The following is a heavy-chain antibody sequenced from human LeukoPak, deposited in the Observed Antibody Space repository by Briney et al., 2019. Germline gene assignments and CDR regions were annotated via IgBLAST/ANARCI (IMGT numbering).Heavy chain of an antibody. J-gene: IGHJ4*02. V-gene: IGHV4-30-4*08. CDR2: IYYSGST. D-gene: IGHD3-9*01. CDR3: ARENYDILTGTN. Sequence: SQTLSLTCTVSGGSISSSDYYWSWIRQPPGKGLEWIGYIYYSGSTYYNPSLKSRVTISVDTSKNQFSLKLSSVTAADTAVYYCARENYDILTGTNWGQGTLVTVSS. CDR1: GGSISSSDYY.